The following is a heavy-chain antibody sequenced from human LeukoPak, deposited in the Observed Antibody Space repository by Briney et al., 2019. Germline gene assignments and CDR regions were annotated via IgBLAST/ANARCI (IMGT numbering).Heavy chain of an antibody. CDR2: INHSGST. J-gene: IGHJ5*02. V-gene: IGHV4-34*01. D-gene: IGHD6-19*01. CDR1: GFIFSNYW. Sequence: PGGSLRLSCAASGFIFSNYWMSWVRQAPGKGLNWIGEINHSGSTNYNPSLKSRVTISVDTSKNQFSLKLSSVTAADTAVYYCARARQWLVRESHNWFDPWGQGTLVTVSS. CDR3: ARARQWLVRESHNWFDP.